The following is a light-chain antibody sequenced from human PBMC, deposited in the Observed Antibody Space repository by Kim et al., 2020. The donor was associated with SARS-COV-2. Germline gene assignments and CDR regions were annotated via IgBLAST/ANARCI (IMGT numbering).Light chain of an antibody. CDR3: QQTYSTPL. CDR1: QNISTY. J-gene: IGKJ3*01. V-gene: IGKV1-39*01. CDR2: AAS. Sequence: SASVGDTVTITCRASQNISTYLNWYQYKPGRAPKLLIYAASNLQSGVPSRFSGSGSGTDFTLTISGLQPEDFVTYYCQQTYSTPLFGPGTKVDIK.